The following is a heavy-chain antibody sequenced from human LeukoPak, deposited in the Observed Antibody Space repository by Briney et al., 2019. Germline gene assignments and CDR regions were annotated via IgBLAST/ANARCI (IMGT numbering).Heavy chain of an antibody. CDR3: ARDEYGDFQGFDF. CDR1: GVSSTSYY. D-gene: IGHD4-17*01. J-gene: IGHJ4*02. CDR2: IHSRGTT. V-gene: IGHV4-59*13. Sequence: SETLSRTCSVSGVSSTSYYWNWIRQSPGKGLEWLGNIHSRGTTNYNPSLKSRVTLSLDTSKSQFALKVTSVTAADTAVYYCARDEYGDFQGFDFWGQGTRVTVSS.